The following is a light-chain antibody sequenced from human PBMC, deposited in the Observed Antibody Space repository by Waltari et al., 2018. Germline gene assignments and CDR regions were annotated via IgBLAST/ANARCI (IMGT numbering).Light chain of an antibody. CDR2: EVS. V-gene: IGLV2-18*02. Sequence: QSTLTQPPSVSGSPGQSVTISCTGAKTDIGDYDRVSWYQQAPCSAPKLLIFEVSHRPSGVPDRFSGSKSGNTASLTISGLQTDDEADYYCSSFTITTTQVLFGGGTKLTVL. J-gene: IGLJ2*01. CDR3: SSFTITTTQVL. CDR1: KTDIGDYDR.